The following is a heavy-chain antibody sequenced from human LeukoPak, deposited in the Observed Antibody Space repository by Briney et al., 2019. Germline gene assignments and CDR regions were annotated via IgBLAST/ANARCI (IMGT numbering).Heavy chain of an antibody. Sequence: SQTLSLTCTVSGGSISSGSYYWSWIRQPAGKGLEWIGRIYTSGSTNYNPSLKSRVTMSVDTSKTQFSLKLSSVTAADTAVYYCARMGVARYYYMDVWGKGTTVTVSS. D-gene: IGHD3-3*01. CDR2: IYTSGST. CDR1: GGSISSGSYY. J-gene: IGHJ6*03. V-gene: IGHV4-61*02. CDR3: ARMGVARYYYMDV.